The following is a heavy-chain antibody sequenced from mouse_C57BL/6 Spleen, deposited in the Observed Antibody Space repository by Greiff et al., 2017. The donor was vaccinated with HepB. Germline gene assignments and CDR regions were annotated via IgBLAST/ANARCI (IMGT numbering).Heavy chain of an antibody. V-gene: IGHV10-1*01. CDR2: IRSKSNNYAT. D-gene: IGHD2-1*01. CDR1: GFSFNTYA. J-gene: IGHJ1*03. Sequence: EVQRVESGGGLVQPKGSLKLSCAASGFSFNTYAMNWVRQAPGKGLEWVARIRSKSNNYATYYADSVKDRFTISRDDSESMLYLQMNNLKTEDTAMYYCVRRGNGNWYFDVWGTGTTVTVSS. CDR3: VRRGNGNWYFDV.